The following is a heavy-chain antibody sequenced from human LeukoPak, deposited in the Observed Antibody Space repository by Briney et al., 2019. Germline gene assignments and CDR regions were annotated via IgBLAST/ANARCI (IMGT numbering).Heavy chain of an antibody. J-gene: IGHJ4*02. CDR3: AKEGSSGWVPNY. V-gene: IGHV1-18*01. Sequence: ASVKVSCKASGYTFTSYGISWVRQAPGQGLEWMGWISAYNGNTNYAQKLQGRVTMTRDTSISTVYMELSRLRSDDTAVYYCAKEGSSGWVPNYWGQGTLVTVSS. D-gene: IGHD6-19*01. CDR1: GYTFTSYG. CDR2: ISAYNGNT.